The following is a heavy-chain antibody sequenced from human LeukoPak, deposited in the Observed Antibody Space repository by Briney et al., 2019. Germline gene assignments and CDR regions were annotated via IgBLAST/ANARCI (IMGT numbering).Heavy chain of an antibody. CDR2: INPSGGST. CDR1: GYTFTSYY. CDR3: ARDGANYDSSGYPFGYWFDP. Sequence: ASVKVSCKASGYTFTSYYMHWVRQALGQGLEWMGIINPSGGSTSYAQKFQGRVTMTRDTSTSTVYMELSSLRSEDTAVYYCARDGANYDSSGYPFGYWFDPWGQGTLVTVSS. D-gene: IGHD3-22*01. J-gene: IGHJ5*02. V-gene: IGHV1-46*01.